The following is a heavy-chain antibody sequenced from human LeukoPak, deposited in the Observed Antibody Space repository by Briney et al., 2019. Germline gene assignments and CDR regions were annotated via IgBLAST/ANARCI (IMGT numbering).Heavy chain of an antibody. CDR2: INQSGST. J-gene: IGHJ4*02. CDR1: GGSFSDYD. CDR3: ARVTGYMIEDQFDY. V-gene: IGHV4-34*01. D-gene: IGHD3-22*01. Sequence: SETLSLTCAVYGGSFSDYDWSWIRQPPGKGLEWIGEINQSGSTNCDPSLKSRVSMSIDTSKSQFSLNLRSVTAADTAVYYCARVTGYMIEDQFDYWGQGTLVTVSS.